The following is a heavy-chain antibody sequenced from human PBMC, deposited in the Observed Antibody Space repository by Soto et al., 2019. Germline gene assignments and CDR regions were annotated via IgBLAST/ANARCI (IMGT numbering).Heavy chain of an antibody. CDR3: ARRSFYYDSSGRRNYFDY. D-gene: IGHD3-22*01. CDR2: ISSSSSYT. CDR1: GFTFSDYY. J-gene: IGHJ4*01. Sequence: TGGSLRLSCAASGFTFSDYYMSWIRQAPGKGLEWVSYISSSSSYTNYADSVKGRFTISRDNAKNSLYLQMNSLRAEDTAVYYCARRSFYYDSSGRRNYFDYWGHGTLVTVSS. V-gene: IGHV3-11*06.